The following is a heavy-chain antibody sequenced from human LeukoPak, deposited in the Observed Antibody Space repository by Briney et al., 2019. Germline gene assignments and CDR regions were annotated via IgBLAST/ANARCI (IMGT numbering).Heavy chain of an antibody. V-gene: IGHV3-7*03. J-gene: IGHJ4*02. Sequence: GGSLRLSCVASGFSFNNYRMTWVRQAPGKGLEWVANIKQDGSEKQYVDSVKGRFAISRDNAKKSLYLQINTLRAENTAVYYCVRGPHIAATSYWGQGTLVTVSS. CDR3: VRGPHIAATSY. D-gene: IGHD6-25*01. CDR1: GFSFNNYR. CDR2: IKQDGSEK.